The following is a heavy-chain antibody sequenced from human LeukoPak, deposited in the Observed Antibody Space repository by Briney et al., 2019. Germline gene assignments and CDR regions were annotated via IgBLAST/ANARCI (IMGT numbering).Heavy chain of an antibody. V-gene: IGHV1-8*01. D-gene: IGHD3-22*01. CDR3: ARGLSPYYYDSSVKNDAFDI. CDR2: MNPHSGNT. CDR1: GDTFTSYD. Sequence: ASVKVSCKASGDTFTSYDINWLRQATGQGLEWMGGMNPHSGNTGYEQKFQGRVTMTRNTSISTAYMELSSLRSEDTAVYYCARGLSPYYYDSSVKNDAFDIWGQGTMVTVSS. J-gene: IGHJ3*02.